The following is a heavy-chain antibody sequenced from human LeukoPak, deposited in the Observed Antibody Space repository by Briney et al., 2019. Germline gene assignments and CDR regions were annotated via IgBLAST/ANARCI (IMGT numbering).Heavy chain of an antibody. V-gene: IGHV3-33*03. J-gene: IGHJ4*02. CDR1: GISFNDYG. CDR3: VKKGAGGYDSSGYYYFDY. D-gene: IGHD3-22*01. Sequence: GRSLTLSCKASGISFNDYGMHWVRQAPGKGLEWVAMIWYDGSNKHYADSVKGRFTISRDNSEKMVYLQMNSLRAEDTAVYYCVKKGAGGYDSSGYYYFDYWGQGTLVTVSS. CDR2: IWYDGSNK.